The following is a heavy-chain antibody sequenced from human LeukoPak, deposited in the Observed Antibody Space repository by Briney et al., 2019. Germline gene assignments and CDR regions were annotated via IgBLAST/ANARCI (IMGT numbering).Heavy chain of an antibody. CDR2: ISGSGGST. D-gene: IGHD6-19*01. CDR1: GFTFSSYA. CDR3: AKGGRGGSGWKPYAFDI. V-gene: IGHV3-23*01. Sequence: GGSLRLSCAVSGFTFSSYAMSWVRKAPGKGLEWVSAISGSGGSTYYADSVKGRFTISRDNSKNTLYLQMNSLRAEDTAVYYCAKGGRGGSGWKPYAFDIWGQGTMVTVSS. J-gene: IGHJ3*02.